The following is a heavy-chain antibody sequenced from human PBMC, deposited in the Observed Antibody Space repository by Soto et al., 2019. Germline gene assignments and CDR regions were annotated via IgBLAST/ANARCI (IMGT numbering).Heavy chain of an antibody. V-gene: IGHV3-30-3*01. J-gene: IGHJ6*02. D-gene: IGHD3-3*01. Sequence: PGGSLRLSCAASGFTFSSYAMHWVRQAPGKGLEWVAVISYDGSNKYYADSVKGRFTISRDNSKNTLYLQMNSLRAEDTAVYYCARDVLRFLEWLFSYGMDVWGQGTTVTVS. CDR3: ARDVLRFLEWLFSYGMDV. CDR1: GFTFSSYA. CDR2: ISYDGSNK.